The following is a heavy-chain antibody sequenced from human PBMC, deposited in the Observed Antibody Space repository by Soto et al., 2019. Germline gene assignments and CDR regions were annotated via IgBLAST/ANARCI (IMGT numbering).Heavy chain of an antibody. CDR3: AKDGFIVVATNDY. CDR2: ISGSGGST. V-gene: IGHV3-23*01. J-gene: IGHJ4*02. Sequence: EVRLLESGGGLVQPGGSLRLSCAASGFTFSSYAMSWVRQAPGKGLEWVSAISGSGGSTYYADSVKGRFTISRDNSKNTLYLQMNSLRAEDTAVYYCAKDGFIVVATNDYWGQGTLVTVSS. CDR1: GFTFSSYA. D-gene: IGHD2-15*01.